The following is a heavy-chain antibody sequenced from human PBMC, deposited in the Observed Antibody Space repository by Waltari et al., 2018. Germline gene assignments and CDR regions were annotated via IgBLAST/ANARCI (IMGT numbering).Heavy chain of an antibody. CDR3: AREIRGTGYFPDAFDI. CDR2: ISNSGNTI. V-gene: IGHV3-48*01. Sequence: EVQLVESGGGLVQPGGSLRLSCAASGFAFSTYSMNWVRQAPGKGLGWVSYISNSGNTIYYADSVKGRFTISRDNAQNSLYLQMNSLRAEDTAVYYCAREIRGTGYFPDAFDIWGQGTMVTVSS. J-gene: IGHJ3*02. CDR1: GFAFSTYS. D-gene: IGHD3-9*01.